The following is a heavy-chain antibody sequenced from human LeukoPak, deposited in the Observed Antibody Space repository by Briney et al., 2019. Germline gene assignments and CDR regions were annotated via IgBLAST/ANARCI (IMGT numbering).Heavy chain of an antibody. V-gene: IGHV3-48*03. Sequence: GGSLRLSCAASGFTFSSYEMNWVRQAPGKGLEWVSYISSSGSTIYYADSVKGRFTISRDNSKNSLYLQMNSLRAEDTAVYYCARVVVRGVIGFWGQGTLVTVSS. CDR2: ISSSGSTI. CDR1: GFTFSSYE. J-gene: IGHJ4*02. CDR3: ARVVVRGVIGF. D-gene: IGHD3-10*01.